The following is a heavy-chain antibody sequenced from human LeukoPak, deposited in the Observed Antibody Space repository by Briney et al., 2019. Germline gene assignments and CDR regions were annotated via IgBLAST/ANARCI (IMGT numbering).Heavy chain of an antibody. D-gene: IGHD3-22*01. J-gene: IGHJ5*02. CDR2: INPNSGGT. Sequence: ASVKVSCKASGYTFTNYDINWVRQAPGQGLEWVGWINPNSGGTNYAQKFQGRVTMTRDTSISTAYMELSRLRSDDTAVYYCAREANLVVVIPAGFDPWGQGTLVTVSS. V-gene: IGHV1-2*02. CDR3: AREANLVVVIPAGFDP. CDR1: GYTFTNYD.